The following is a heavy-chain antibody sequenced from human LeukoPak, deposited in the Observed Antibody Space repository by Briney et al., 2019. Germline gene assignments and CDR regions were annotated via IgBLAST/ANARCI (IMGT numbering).Heavy chain of an antibody. CDR3: ARRVRYYFDY. CDR1: GFTVSSNY. D-gene: IGHD3-16*01. CDR2: IYSGGST. J-gene: IGHJ4*02. V-gene: IGHV3-66*02. Sequence: PGGSLRLSCAASGFTVSSNYMSWVRQAPGKGLEWVSVIYSGGSTYYADSVKGRFTISRDSSKNTLYLQMNSLRAEDTAVYYCARRVRYYFDYGAQEPLVTVSS.